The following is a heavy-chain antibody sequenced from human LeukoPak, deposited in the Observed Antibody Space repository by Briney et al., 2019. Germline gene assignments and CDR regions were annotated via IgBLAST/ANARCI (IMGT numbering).Heavy chain of an antibody. D-gene: IGHD3-10*01. CDR2: ISGSGSST. CDR1: GFTFSSYG. V-gene: IGHV3-23*01. J-gene: IGHJ3*02. CDR3: AKTYGSGSYGLRDAFDI. Sequence: PGGSLRLSCAASGFTFSSYGMSWVRQAPGKGLEWVSAISGSGSSTYYADSVKGRFTISRDNSKNTLYLQMNSLRAEDTAVYYCAKTYGSGSYGLRDAFDIWGQGTMVTVSS.